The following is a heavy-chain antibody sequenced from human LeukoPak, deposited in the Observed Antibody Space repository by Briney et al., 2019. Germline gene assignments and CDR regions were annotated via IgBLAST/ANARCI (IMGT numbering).Heavy chain of an antibody. CDR1: GFTFSSYA. J-gene: IGHJ6*02. D-gene: IGHD3-10*01. CDR2: ISSSSSTI. Sequence: GGSLRLSCAASGFTFSSYAMSWVRQAPGKGLEWVSYISSSSSTIYYADSVKGRFTISRDNAKNSLYLQMNSLRAEDTAVYYCAKGSYYGSGSYYYYYGVDVWGQGTTVTVSS. CDR3: AKGSYYGSGSYYYYYGVDV. V-gene: IGHV3-48*04.